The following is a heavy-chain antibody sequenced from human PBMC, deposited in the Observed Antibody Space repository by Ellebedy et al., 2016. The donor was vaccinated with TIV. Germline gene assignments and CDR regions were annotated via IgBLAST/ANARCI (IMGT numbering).Heavy chain of an antibody. CDR3: AREISYYYGMDV. Sequence: MPSETLSLTCTVSGGSISSFFWNWIRQPPGKGLEWIGYIYYSGSTYYNPSLKSRVTISVDTSKNQFSLKLSSVTAADTAVFYCAREISYYYGMDVWGQGTTVTVSS. CDR2: IYYSGST. D-gene: IGHD3-3*01. V-gene: IGHV4-59*12. CDR1: GGSISSFF. J-gene: IGHJ6*02.